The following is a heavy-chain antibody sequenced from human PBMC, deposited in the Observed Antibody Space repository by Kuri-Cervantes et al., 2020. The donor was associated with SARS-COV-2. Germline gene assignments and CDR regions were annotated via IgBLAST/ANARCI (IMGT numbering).Heavy chain of an antibody. CDR2: IYSGGSST. J-gene: IGHJ4*02. Sequence: GGSLRLSCAASGFTFSSYTMSWVRQAPGKGLEWVSVIYSGGSSTYYADPVKGRFTISRDNSKNTLYLQMNSLRAEDTAVYYCAKDQDYYDSSGQFDYWCQGTLVTVSS. CDR1: GFTFSSYT. D-gene: IGHD3-22*01. V-gene: IGHV3-23*03. CDR3: AKDQDYYDSSGQFDY.